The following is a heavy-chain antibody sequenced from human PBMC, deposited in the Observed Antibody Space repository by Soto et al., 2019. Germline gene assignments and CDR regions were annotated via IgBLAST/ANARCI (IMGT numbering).Heavy chain of an antibody. V-gene: IGHV1-18*01. CDR1: GYTFTNYG. Sequence: QVPLVQSGTEVKKPGASVKVSCKASGYTFTNYGISWVRQAPGQGLEWLAWINTYNGHTNYAQKLQGRVTLTTDTCTSTAYMELRSLRSDDTAVYYCARDLLYSSRSTVRFDIWGQGTMVTVSS. J-gene: IGHJ3*02. D-gene: IGHD6-13*01. CDR3: ARDLLYSSRSTVRFDI. CDR2: INTYNGHT.